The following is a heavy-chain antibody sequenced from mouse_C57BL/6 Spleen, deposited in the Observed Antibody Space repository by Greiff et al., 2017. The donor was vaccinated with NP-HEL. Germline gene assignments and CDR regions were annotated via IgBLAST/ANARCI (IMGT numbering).Heavy chain of an antibody. V-gene: IGHV10-1*01. D-gene: IGHD1-2*01. CDR3: VRGGTTALFDY. CDR1: GFSFNTYA. Sequence: EAGGGLVQPKGSLKLSCAASGFSFNTYAMNWVRQAPGKGLEWVARIRSKSNNYATYYADSVKDRFTISRDDSESMLYLQMNNLKTEDTAMYYCVRGGTTALFDYWGQGTTLTVSS. J-gene: IGHJ2*01. CDR2: IRSKSNNYAT.